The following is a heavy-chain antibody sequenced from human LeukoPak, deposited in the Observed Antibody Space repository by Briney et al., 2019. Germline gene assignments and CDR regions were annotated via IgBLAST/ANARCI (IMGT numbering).Heavy chain of an antibody. CDR2: MNPNSGNT. V-gene: IGHV1-8*01. CDR1: GYTFTSYD. Sequence: ASVKVSCKASGYTFTSYDINWVRQATGQGLEWMGWMNPNSGNTGYAQKFQGRVTMTRNTSISTACMELSSLRSEDTAVYYCARGRVSITIFGVVTVRPYYYYMDVWGKGTTVTVSS. D-gene: IGHD3-3*01. J-gene: IGHJ6*03. CDR3: ARGRVSITIFGVVTVRPYYYYMDV.